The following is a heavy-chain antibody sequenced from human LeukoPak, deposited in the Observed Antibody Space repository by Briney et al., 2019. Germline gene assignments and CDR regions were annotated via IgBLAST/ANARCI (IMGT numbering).Heavy chain of an antibody. CDR2: INHSGST. CDR1: GGSFSGYF. CDR3: ARLITLRPRIYYYYYMDV. V-gene: IGHV4-34*01. Sequence: SETLSLTCAVYGGSFSGYFWSWIRQPPGKGLEWIGEINHSGSTNYNPSLKSRVTISIDTSKNQFSLKLSSVTAADTAAYYCARLITLRPRIYYYYYMDVWGKGTTVTVSS. J-gene: IGHJ6*03. D-gene: IGHD1-14*01.